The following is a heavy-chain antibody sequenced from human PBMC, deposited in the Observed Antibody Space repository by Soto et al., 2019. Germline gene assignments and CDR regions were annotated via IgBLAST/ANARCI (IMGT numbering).Heavy chain of an antibody. D-gene: IGHD2-15*01. V-gene: IGHV1-2*02. CDR3: ARGGVKYCSGGSCYGMDV. Sequence: QVQLVQSGAEVKKPGASVKVSCKASGYTFTGYYMHWVRQAPGQGLEWMGWINPNSGGTNYAQKFQGRVTMTRDTSISTDYMELSRLRSDDTAVYYCARGGVKYCSGGSCYGMDVWGQGTTVTVSS. J-gene: IGHJ6*02. CDR1: GYTFTGYY. CDR2: INPNSGGT.